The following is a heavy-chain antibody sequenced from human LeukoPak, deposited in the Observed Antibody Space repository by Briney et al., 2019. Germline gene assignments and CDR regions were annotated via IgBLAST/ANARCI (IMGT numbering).Heavy chain of an antibody. D-gene: IGHD2-15*01. CDR3: ARDPEVGYCSGGSCYCQGY. V-gene: IGHV1-69*05. Sequence: ASVKLSCKASGDTFSSYDISWVRQAPGQGLEWMGRIIPNFGTTNYAQKFQGRVTITRDDSTTTAYMELSSVRSEDTAVYYCARDPEVGYCSGGSCYCQGYWGQGTLVTVSS. CDR2: IIPNFGTT. CDR1: GDTFSSYD. J-gene: IGHJ4*02.